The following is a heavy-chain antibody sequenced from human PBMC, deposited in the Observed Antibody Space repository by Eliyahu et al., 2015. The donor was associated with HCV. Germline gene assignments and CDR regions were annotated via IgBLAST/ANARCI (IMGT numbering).Heavy chain of an antibody. D-gene: IGHD2-15*01. Sequence: EVQLVQSGAEVKKPGESLRISCKGSGYIFTNYWITWVRQMPGKGLEWMGSIDPSDSYTDYGPSFQGRVTISADKSISTAYLQWSSLKASDTAVYYCARHLCSGGTCYSIRAFDYWGQGTLVTVSS. CDR1: GYIFTNYW. CDR2: IDPSDSYT. CDR3: ARHLCSGGTCYSIRAFDY. V-gene: IGHV5-10-1*03. J-gene: IGHJ4*02.